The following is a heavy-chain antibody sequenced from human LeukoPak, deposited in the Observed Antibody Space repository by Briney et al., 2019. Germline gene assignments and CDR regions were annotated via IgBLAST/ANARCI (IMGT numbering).Heavy chain of an antibody. D-gene: IGHD2-15*01. Sequence: GASVKVSCKASGYTFTGYYMHWVRQAPGQGLEWMGWINPNSGGTNYAQKFQGRVTMTRDTSISTAYMELSRLRSDDTAVYYCARDWGYCSGGSCYGTHTDYWGQGTLVTVSS. J-gene: IGHJ4*02. V-gene: IGHV1-2*02. CDR2: INPNSGGT. CDR1: GYTFTGYY. CDR3: ARDWGYCSGGSCYGTHTDY.